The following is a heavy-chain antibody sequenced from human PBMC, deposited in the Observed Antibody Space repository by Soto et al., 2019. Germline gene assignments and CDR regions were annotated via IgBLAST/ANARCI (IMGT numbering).Heavy chain of an antibody. CDR1: GGSISSGDYY. V-gene: IGHV4-30-4*01. J-gene: IGHJ5*02. CDR3: ARVFRLGPARRIGPHWFDP. CDR2: IYYSGST. D-gene: IGHD2-2*01. Sequence: SETLSLTCTVSGGSISSGDYYWSWIRQPPGKGLEWIGYIYYSGSTYYNPSLKSRVTISVDTSKNQFSLKLSSVTAADTAVYYCARVFRLGPARRIGPHWFDPWGQGTLVTVSS.